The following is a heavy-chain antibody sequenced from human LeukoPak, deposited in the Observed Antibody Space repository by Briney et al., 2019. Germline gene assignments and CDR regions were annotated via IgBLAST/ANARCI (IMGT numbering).Heavy chain of an antibody. J-gene: IGHJ4*02. CDR1: GFTVSNNY. V-gene: IGHV3-53*01. CDR3: ARIYSGSYSDY. CDR2: IYTGGST. D-gene: IGHD1-26*01. Sequence: GGSLRLSCAASGFTVSNNYMSWVRQAPRKGLEWVSVIYTGGSTYYADSVRGRFTISRDNSRNTLYLQMNSLRAEDTAVYYCARIYSGSYSDYWGQGTLVTVSS.